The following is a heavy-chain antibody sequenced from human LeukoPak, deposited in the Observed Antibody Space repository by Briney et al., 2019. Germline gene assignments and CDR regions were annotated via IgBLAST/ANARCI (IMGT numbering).Heavy chain of an antibody. CDR3: ARRPDGTSHFDY. Sequence: PSETLSLTCTVSRGSISSYYWSWIRQPPGKGLEWIGYVSYSGSTNYNPSLKSRVTISVDTSKKQFSLKLSSVTAADTAVYYCARRPDGTSHFDYWGQGTLVTVSS. V-gene: IGHV4-59*08. D-gene: IGHD6-6*01. CDR2: VSYSGST. CDR1: RGSISSYY. J-gene: IGHJ4*02.